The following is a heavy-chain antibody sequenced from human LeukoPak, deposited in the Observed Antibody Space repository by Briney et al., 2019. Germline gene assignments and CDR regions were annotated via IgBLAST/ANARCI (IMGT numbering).Heavy chain of an antibody. D-gene: IGHD2-15*01. CDR3: ARGLRCSGGSCYLLDY. Sequence: ASVKVSCKASGYTFTSYDINWVRQATGQGLEWMGWMNPNSGNTGYAQKFQGRVTMTRNTSISTAYMELSSLRSEDTAVYYCARGLRCSGGSCYLLDYCGQGTLVTVSS. CDR1: GYTFTSYD. J-gene: IGHJ4*02. V-gene: IGHV1-8*01. CDR2: MNPNSGNT.